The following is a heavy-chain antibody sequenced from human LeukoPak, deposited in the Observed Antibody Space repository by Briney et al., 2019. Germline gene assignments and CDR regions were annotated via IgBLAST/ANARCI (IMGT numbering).Heavy chain of an antibody. V-gene: IGHV3-23*01. J-gene: IGHJ4*02. D-gene: IGHD4-11*01. CDR2: IVGSGGRT. CDR1: GFTFNTYG. Sequence: PGGSLSSSCAASGFTFNTYGMNRVRQAPGKGLEGASAIVGSGGRTYYADSVKGRFTISRDNSKNTVYLQMNSLRADDTAVYYCAKTADVRLQAFDYWGQGTLVTVSS. CDR3: AKTADVRLQAFDY.